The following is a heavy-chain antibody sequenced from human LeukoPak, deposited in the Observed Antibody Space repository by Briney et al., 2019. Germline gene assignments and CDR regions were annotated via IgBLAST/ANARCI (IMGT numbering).Heavy chain of an antibody. J-gene: IGHJ4*02. CDR3: AKHRFESGGYHSTD. CDR2: IDKSGDGA. V-gene: IGHV3-23*01. D-gene: IGHD3-22*01. CDR1: GFTFSSHA. Sequence: GGSLRLSCAASGFTFSSHAMNWVRQPPGKGLDWVSSIDKSGDGAFCADSVKGRFTISRDNSKNTLYLQMNSLRDEDTAVYYCAKHRFESGGYHSTDWGQGTLVTVSS.